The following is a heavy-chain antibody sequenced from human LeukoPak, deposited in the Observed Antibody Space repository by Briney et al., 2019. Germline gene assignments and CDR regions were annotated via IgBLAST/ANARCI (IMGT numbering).Heavy chain of an antibody. J-gene: IGHJ6*03. V-gene: IGHV4-30-2*01. CDR1: GGSISIGGYY. D-gene: IGHD3-10*01. CDR2: VYHSGST. CDR3: ARARGFGEFIYYYYYMDV. Sequence: SESLSLTCTVSGGSISIGGYYWGWIRQPPGKGLEWFGYVYHSGSTYYNPSLKSRVTISVDRSKNQFSLKLSSVTAADTAVYYCARARGFGEFIYYYYYMDVWGKGTTVTVSS.